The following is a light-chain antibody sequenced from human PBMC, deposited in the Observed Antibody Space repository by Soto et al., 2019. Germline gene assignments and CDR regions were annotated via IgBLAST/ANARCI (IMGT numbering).Light chain of an antibody. CDR1: QTVRTNY. CDR2: GAS. V-gene: IGKV3-20*01. J-gene: IGKJ4*01. CDR3: QQYSDSPLT. Sequence: EIVLTQSPGTLSLSPGERATLSCRASQTVRTNYLAWFQHKPGQAPRLLIYGASSRATGIPDMFSGSGSGTDFTLTINRLEPEDFAVYFCQQYSDSPLTFGGGTKVEIK.